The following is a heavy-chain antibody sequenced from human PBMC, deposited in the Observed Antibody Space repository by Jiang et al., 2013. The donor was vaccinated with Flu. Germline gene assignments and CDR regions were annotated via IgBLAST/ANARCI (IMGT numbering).Heavy chain of an antibody. CDR3: AREIVVVPAVRFDY. Sequence: VESGGGLVQPGGSLRLSCAASGFTFSSYWMSWVRQAPGKGLEWVANIKQDGSEKYYVDSVKGRFTISRDNAKNSLYLQMNSLRAEDTAVYYCAREIVVVPAVRFDYWGQGTLVTVSS. D-gene: IGHD2-2*01. CDR1: GFTFSSYW. CDR2: IKQDGSEK. V-gene: IGHV3-7*01. J-gene: IGHJ4*02.